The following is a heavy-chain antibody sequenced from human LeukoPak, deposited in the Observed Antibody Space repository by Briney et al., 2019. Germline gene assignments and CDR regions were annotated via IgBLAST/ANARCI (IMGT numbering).Heavy chain of an antibody. J-gene: IGHJ5*02. Sequence: SETLSLTCAVYGGSFSGYYWSWIRQPPGKGLEWIGEINHSGSTNYNPSLKSRVTISVDTSKNQFSLKLSSVTAADTAVYYCARSGAAAGTGRIRENWFDPWGQGTLVTVSS. D-gene: IGHD6-13*01. V-gene: IGHV4-34*01. CDR1: GGSFSGYY. CDR2: INHSGST. CDR3: ARSGAAAGTGRIRENWFDP.